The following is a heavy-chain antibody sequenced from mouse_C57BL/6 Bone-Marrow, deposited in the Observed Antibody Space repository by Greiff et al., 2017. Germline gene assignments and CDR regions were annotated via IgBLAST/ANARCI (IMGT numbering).Heavy chain of an antibody. CDR2: ISGGGGNT. CDR3: ARPPLYYYGSSSFAY. V-gene: IGHV5-9*01. Sequence: EVKVEESGGGLVKPGGSLKLSCAASGFTFSSYTMSWVRQTPEKRLEWVATISGGGGNTYYPDSVKGRFTISRDNAKNTLYLQMSSLRSEDTALYYCARPPLYYYGSSSFAYWGQGTLVTVSA. J-gene: IGHJ3*01. D-gene: IGHD1-1*01. CDR1: GFTFSSYT.